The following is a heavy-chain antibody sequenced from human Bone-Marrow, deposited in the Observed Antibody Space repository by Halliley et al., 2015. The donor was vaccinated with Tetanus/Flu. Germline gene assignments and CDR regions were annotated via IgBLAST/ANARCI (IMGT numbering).Heavy chain of an antibody. Sequence: IPSLGIANYAQKVQGRVTFTADKSTNTAYMDLSSLRSDDTAVYYCARGFDSSGYYDDAFDIWGHGTNVTVSS. J-gene: IGHJ3*02. V-gene: IGHV1-69*02. CDR3: ARGFDSSGYYDDAFDI. CDR2: IPSLGIA. D-gene: IGHD3-22*01.